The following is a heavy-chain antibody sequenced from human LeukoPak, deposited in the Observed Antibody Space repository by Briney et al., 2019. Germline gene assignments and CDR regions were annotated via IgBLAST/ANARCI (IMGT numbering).Heavy chain of an antibody. CDR2: ISSSSGTI. J-gene: IGHJ4*02. Sequence: PGGSLRLSCAASGFTFSIYSMNWVRQAPGKGLEWVSYISSSSGTIYYADSVKGRFTISRDNAKNSLYLQMNSLRAEDTAVYYCTRVGYIDEGIDYWGQGTLVTVSS. D-gene: IGHD5-24*01. V-gene: IGHV3-48*01. CDR3: TRVGYIDEGIDY. CDR1: GFTFSIYS.